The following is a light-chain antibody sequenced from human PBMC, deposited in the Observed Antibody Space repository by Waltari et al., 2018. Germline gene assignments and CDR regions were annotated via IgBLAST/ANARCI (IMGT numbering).Light chain of an antibody. J-gene: IGLJ3*02. CDR1: RSNIGRYA. CDR2: YKN. CDR3: SAWDDSLNAWV. V-gene: IGLV1-44*01. Sequence: QSVLTQPPSVSGTPGQRVTIPCPGSRSNIGRYAVNWYHQFPGTAPKLLIYYKNQRPPGVPDRFSGSKSGTSASLAISGLQSADEADYHCSAWDDSLNAWVFGGGTRLTVL.